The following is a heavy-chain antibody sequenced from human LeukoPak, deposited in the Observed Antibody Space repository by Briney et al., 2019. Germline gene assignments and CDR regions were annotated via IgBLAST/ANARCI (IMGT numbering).Heavy chain of an antibody. J-gene: IGHJ4*02. CDR1: GGSISGRRYY. CDR3: ARVPYVEMATILFDY. V-gene: IGHV4-39*01. Sequence: PSETLSLTCSVSGGSISGRRYYWSWIRQPPGKGLEWIGSIHYDGATYYNPSLKSRVTMSVDTSQNQVSLKLTSVAAADTAVYYCARVPYVEMATILFDYWGQGTLVTVSS. D-gene: IGHD5-24*01. CDR2: IHYDGAT.